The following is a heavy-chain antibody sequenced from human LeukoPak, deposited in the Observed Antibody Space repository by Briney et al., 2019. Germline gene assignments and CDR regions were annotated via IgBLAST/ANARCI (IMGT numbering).Heavy chain of an antibody. V-gene: IGHV3-73*01. D-gene: IGHD3-10*01. Sequence: GGSLKLSCAASGFTFSGSAMHWVRQASGKGLEWVGRIRSKANSYATAYAASVKGRFTISRDDSKNTAYLQMNSLKTEDTAVYYCARSILWFGESDAFDIWGQGTMVTVSS. CDR1: GFTFSGSA. CDR3: ARSILWFGESDAFDI. J-gene: IGHJ3*02. CDR2: IRSKANSYAT.